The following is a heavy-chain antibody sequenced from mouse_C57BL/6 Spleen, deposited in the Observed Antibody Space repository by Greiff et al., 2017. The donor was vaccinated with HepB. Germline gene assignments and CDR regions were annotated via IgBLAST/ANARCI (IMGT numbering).Heavy chain of an antibody. V-gene: IGHV1-64*01. Sequence: QVQLQQPGAELVKPGASVKLSCKASGYTFTSYWMHWVKQRPGQGLEWIGMIHPNSGSTNYNEKFKSKATLTVDKSSSTAYMQLSSLTSEDSAVYYCERRDYYYGSSHAWFAYWGQGTLVTVSA. D-gene: IGHD1-1*01. CDR3: ERRDYYYGSSHAWFAY. J-gene: IGHJ3*01. CDR1: GYTFTSYW. CDR2: IHPNSGST.